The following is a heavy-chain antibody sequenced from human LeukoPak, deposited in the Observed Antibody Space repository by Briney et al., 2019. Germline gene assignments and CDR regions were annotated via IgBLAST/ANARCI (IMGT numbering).Heavy chain of an antibody. Sequence: GGSLRLSCAASGFTFSSYAMSWVRQAPGKGLEWVSGISGSGCTTYYADSVKGRFTISRDNSKSTLYLQMNSLRVEDTAVYYCAKESGYYHVSPFDYWGQGTLVTVSS. CDR3: AKESGYYHVSPFDY. CDR1: GFTFSSYA. D-gene: IGHD2/OR15-2a*01. CDR2: ISGSGCTT. V-gene: IGHV3-23*01. J-gene: IGHJ4*02.